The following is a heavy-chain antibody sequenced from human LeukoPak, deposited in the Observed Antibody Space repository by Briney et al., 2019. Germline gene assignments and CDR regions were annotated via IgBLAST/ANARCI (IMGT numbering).Heavy chain of an antibody. D-gene: IGHD6-13*01. CDR1: GFTFSNYW. CDR2: IKTDGSST. CDR3: ARVRGYSRDY. Sequence: GGSLRLSCAASGFTFSNYWMHWVRQAPGKGLVWVSRIKTDGSSTFYADSVKGRFTISRDNAKNTMYLQMNSLRVEDAAVYYCARVRGYSRDYWGQGTLVTVSS. J-gene: IGHJ4*02. V-gene: IGHV3-74*01.